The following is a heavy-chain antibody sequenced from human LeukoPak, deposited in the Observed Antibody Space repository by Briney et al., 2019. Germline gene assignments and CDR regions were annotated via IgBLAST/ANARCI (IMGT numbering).Heavy chain of an antibody. D-gene: IGHD3-10*01. J-gene: IGHJ6*02. CDR1: GYTFTGYY. Sequence: ASVKVSCKASGYTFTGYYMHWVRQAPGQGREWRGWINPNSGGTNYAQKFQGRVTMTRDTSISTAYMELSRLRSADTAVYYCARELLWFGELLSYYYGMDVWGQGTTVTVPS. CDR3: ARELLWFGELLSYYYGMDV. V-gene: IGHV1-2*02. CDR2: INPNSGGT.